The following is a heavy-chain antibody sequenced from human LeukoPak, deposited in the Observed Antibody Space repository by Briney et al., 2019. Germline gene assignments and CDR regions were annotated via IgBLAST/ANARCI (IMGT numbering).Heavy chain of an antibody. CDR3: ARGPSSGWYYFDY. J-gene: IGHJ4*02. Sequence: SETLSLTCTVSGGSISSYYWSWIRQPPGKGLEWIGHIYYSGSTNYNPSLKSRVTMSVDTSKNQFSLKLSSVTAADTAVYYCARGPSSGWYYFDYWGQGTLVTVSS. CDR1: GGSISSYY. CDR2: IYYSGST. V-gene: IGHV4-59*12. D-gene: IGHD6-19*01.